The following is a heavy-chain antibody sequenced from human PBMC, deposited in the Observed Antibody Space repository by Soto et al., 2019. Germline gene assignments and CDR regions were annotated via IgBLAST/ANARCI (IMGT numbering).Heavy chain of an antibody. D-gene: IGHD3-10*01. Sequence: VESGGGVVQPGRSLKLSCAGSGFTSGRYGMHWVRQAPGKGLEWVAVISYDGVNKYYAYSVKGRFTISRDNSRNTVYLQMLNLRPEDTAVYYCAKDQRVYYYCSGSDSWGQGTLVTVSS. CDR1: GFTSGRYG. J-gene: IGHJ4*02. CDR3: AKDQRVYYYCSGSDS. CDR2: ISYDGVNK. V-gene: IGHV3-30*18.